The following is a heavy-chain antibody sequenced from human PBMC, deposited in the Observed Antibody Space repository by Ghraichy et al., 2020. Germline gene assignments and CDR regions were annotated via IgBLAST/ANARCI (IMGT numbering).Heavy chain of an antibody. D-gene: IGHD6-19*01. CDR3: VKGTRSSRKDSSGHDAFDL. CDR1: GFNFSDFG. V-gene: IGHV3-30*18. Sequence: GGSLRLSCAASGFNFSDFGMHWVRQSPGKGLEWVAVMSHHGYDYYYGGSVKGRFAISRDNSKNTLALQMDRLRPEDTAVYYCVKGTRSSRKDSSGHDAFDLWGHGTMVTVSS. CDR2: MSHHGYDY. J-gene: IGHJ3*01.